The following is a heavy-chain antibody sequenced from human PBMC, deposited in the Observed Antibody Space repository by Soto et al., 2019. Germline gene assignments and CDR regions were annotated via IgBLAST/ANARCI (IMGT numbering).Heavy chain of an antibody. CDR2: ISGSGGTT. V-gene: IGHV3-23*01. Sequence: EVQLLESGGGLVQPGRSLRLSCAASGFTFSNYAMSWVRQAPGQGLDWVSAISGSGGTTYYADSVKGRCTISRDNSKNTLVKQMNSLRAEDAAVYYCAKFFVEAGANRGRRWYFPYCSQGTLVTVSS. J-gene: IGHJ4*02. CDR3: AKFFVEAGANRGRRWYFPY. D-gene: IGHD2-15*01. CDR1: GFTFSNYA.